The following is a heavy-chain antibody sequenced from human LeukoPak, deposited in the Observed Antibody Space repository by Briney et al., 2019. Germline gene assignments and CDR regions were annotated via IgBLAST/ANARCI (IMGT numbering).Heavy chain of an antibody. Sequence: GASVKVSCKASGGTFSSYAISWVRQAPGQGLEWMGGIIPIFGTANYAQKFQGRVTITTDESSSTAYMELSSLRSEDTAVYYCASGMTGTRDYYFDYWGQGTLVTVSS. CDR1: GGTFSSYA. CDR2: IIPIFGTA. CDR3: ASGMTGTRDYYFDY. V-gene: IGHV1-69*05. J-gene: IGHJ4*02. D-gene: IGHD1-20*01.